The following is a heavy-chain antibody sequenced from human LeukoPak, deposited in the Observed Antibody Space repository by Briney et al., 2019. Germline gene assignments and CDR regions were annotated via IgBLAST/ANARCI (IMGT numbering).Heavy chain of an antibody. CDR3: AKDVAYCGGDCYSWFDP. Sequence: PGGSLRLSCAASGFTFSSYGMHWVRQAPGKGLEWVAFIRYDGSNKYYADSVKGRFTISRDNSKNTLYLQMNSLRAEDTAVYYCAKDVAYCGGDCYSWFDPWGQGTLVTVSS. CDR2: IRYDGSNK. V-gene: IGHV3-30*02. D-gene: IGHD2-21*01. J-gene: IGHJ5*02. CDR1: GFTFSSYG.